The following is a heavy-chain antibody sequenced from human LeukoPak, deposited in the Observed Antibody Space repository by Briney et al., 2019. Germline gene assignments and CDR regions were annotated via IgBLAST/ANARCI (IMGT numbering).Heavy chain of an antibody. CDR2: ISYDGSNK. V-gene: IGHV3-30*01. D-gene: IGHD6-13*01. Sequence: GGSLRLSCAASGFTFSSYAMHWVRQAPGKGLEWVAVISYDGSNKYYADSVKGRFAISRDNSKNTLYLQMNSLRAEDTAVYYCARPPGVYDAFDIWGQGTMVTVSS. J-gene: IGHJ3*02. CDR1: GFTFSSYA. CDR3: ARPPGVYDAFDI.